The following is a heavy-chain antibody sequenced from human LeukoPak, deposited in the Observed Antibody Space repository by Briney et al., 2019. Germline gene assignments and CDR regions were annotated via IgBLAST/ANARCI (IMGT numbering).Heavy chain of an antibody. D-gene: IGHD3-16*01. V-gene: IGHV3-30-3*01. CDR1: GFTFSSYA. CDR3: AREGAYDAFDI. CDR2: IPYDGSNK. J-gene: IGHJ3*02. Sequence: PGGSLRLSCAASGFTFSSYAMHWVRQAPGKGLEWVAVIPYDGSNKYYADSVKGRFTISRDNSKNTLYLQMNSLRAEDTAVYYCAREGAYDAFDIWGQGTMVTVSS.